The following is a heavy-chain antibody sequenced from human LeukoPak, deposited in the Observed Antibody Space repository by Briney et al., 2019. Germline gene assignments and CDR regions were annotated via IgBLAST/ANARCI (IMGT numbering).Heavy chain of an antibody. D-gene: IGHD2-15*01. J-gene: IGHJ6*03. CDR3: ARQSLGYWSGSTCYYFYMDF. CDR2: ISGSSSTI. V-gene: IGHV3-48*04. Sequence: GGSLRLSCAASGFTFSSYSMNWVRQAPGKGLEWLSYISGSSSTIYYADSVKGRFTTSRDNAKNSLYLQMNSLRADDTAVYYCARQSLGYWSGSTCYYFYMDFWGKGPTVTVSS. CDR1: GFTFSSYS.